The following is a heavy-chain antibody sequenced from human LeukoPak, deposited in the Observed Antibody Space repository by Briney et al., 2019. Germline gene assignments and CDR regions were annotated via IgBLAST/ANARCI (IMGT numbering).Heavy chain of an antibody. D-gene: IGHD2-2*01. CDR2: ISAYNGNT. V-gene: IGHV1-18*01. Sequence: ASVKVSCKASGYTFTSYGTSWFDQPPGKGLKWLGWISAYNGNTNYAQKLQGRVTMTTDTSTSTAYMELRSLRSDDTAVYYCARTSAASLNYFDYWGQGTLVTVSS. J-gene: IGHJ4*02. CDR1: GYTFTSYG. CDR3: ARTSAASLNYFDY.